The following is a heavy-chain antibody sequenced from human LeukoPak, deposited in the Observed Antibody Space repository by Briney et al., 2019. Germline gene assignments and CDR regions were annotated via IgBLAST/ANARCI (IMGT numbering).Heavy chain of an antibody. D-gene: IGHD3-22*01. CDR2: IYYSGST. CDR1: GGSISSGGYY. Sequence: PSQTLPLTCTVSGGSISSGGYYWSWIRQHPGKGLEWIGYIYYSGSTYYNPSLKSRVTISVDTSKNQFSLKLSSVTAADTAVYYCSAKEYDSSGYPGEFDYWGQGTLVTVSS. J-gene: IGHJ4*02. V-gene: IGHV4-31*03. CDR3: SAKEYDSSGYPGEFDY.